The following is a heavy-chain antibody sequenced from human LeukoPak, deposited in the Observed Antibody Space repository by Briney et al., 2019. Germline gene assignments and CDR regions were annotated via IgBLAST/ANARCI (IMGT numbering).Heavy chain of an antibody. CDR1: GFTLSSYA. J-gene: IGHJ4*02. CDR2: VDGGGGGT. CDR3: AKQSAGSAAWYSLHYDF. V-gene: IGHV3-23*01. Sequence: PGGSLRLFCAASGFTLSSYAMTWVRQAPGRGLEWVSSVDGGGGGTYYADSVKGRFTISRDNSKDTLYLQMNGLRAEDTAVYFCAKQSAGSAAWYSLHYDFWGQGTLVTVSS. D-gene: IGHD6-13*01.